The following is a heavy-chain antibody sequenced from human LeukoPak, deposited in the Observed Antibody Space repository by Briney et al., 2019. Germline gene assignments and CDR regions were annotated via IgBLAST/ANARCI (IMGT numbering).Heavy chain of an antibody. J-gene: IGHJ3*02. CDR2: ISGSGGST. V-gene: IGHV3-23*01. D-gene: IGHD4-17*01. Sequence: GGSLRLSCTTSKLNLNSYGMTWVRQAPGKGPGWVSSISGSGGSTQYAASVQGRFTISRDNSKNTLYLQMNSLRAEDTAVYYCAKDPNGDYIGTFDIWGQGTMVTVSS. CDR3: AKDPNGDYIGTFDI. CDR1: KLNLNSYG.